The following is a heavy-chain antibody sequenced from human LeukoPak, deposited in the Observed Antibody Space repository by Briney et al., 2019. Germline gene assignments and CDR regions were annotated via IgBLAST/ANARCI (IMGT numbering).Heavy chain of an antibody. D-gene: IGHD5-24*01. CDR1: GGTFSSYA. J-gene: IGHJ4*02. CDR3: ARGDGYNWYYFDY. CDR2: IIPIFGTA. Sequence: ASVKVSCKASGGTFSSYAISWVRQAPGQGLEWTGGIIPIFGTANYAQKFQGRVTITADESTSTAYMELSSLRSEDTAVYYCARGDGYNWYYFDYWGQGTLVTVSS. V-gene: IGHV1-69*13.